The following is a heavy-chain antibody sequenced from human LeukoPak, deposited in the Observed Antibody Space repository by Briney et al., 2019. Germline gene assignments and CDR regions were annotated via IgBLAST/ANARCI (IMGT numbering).Heavy chain of an antibody. D-gene: IGHD3-16*01. CDR2: ISGVGRST. V-gene: IGHV3-23*01. J-gene: IGHJ4*02. Sequence: GGSLRLSCAASGFTFSSYGMNWVRQAPGKGLEWVSTISGVGRSTYYADSVKGRFTISRDNSKNTLYLQMNSLRAEDTAVYYCARAEGADSFDYWGQGTLVTVSS. CDR3: ARAEGADSFDY. CDR1: GFTFSSYG.